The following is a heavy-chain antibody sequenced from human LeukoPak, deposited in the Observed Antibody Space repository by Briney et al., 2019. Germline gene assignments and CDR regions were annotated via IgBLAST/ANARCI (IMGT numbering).Heavy chain of an antibody. V-gene: IGHV3-30-3*01. CDR3: ARNCGGDCYPSDAAFDI. J-gene: IGHJ3*02. CDR2: ISYDGSNK. CDR1: GFTFSSYA. D-gene: IGHD2-21*02. Sequence: GGFLRLSCAASGFTFSSYAMHWVRQAPGKGLEWVAVISYDGSNKYYADSVKGRFTISRDNSKNTLYLQMNSLRAEDTAVYYCARNCGGDCYPSDAAFDIWGQGTMVTVSS.